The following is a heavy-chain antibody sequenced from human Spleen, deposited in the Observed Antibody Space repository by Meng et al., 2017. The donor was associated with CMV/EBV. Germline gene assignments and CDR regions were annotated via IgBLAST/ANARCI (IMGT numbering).Heavy chain of an antibody. J-gene: IGHJ4*02. CDR3: AREYYDVMTGYYRYFDS. V-gene: IGHV3-20*04. CDR2: IIWNGGTT. D-gene: IGHD3-9*01. Sequence: ETLSLTCAVSGFKFDDHGMNWVRQVPGKGLEWVAGIIWNGGTTDYADSVKGRFTISRDNAKNSLSLQMNSLRAEDTALYYCAREYYDVMTGYYRYFDSWGQGTLVTVSS. CDR1: GFKFDDHG.